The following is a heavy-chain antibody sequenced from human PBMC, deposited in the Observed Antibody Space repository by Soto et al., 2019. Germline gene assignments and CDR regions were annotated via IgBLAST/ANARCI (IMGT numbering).Heavy chain of an antibody. CDR1: GFTFSSYG. D-gene: IGHD5-12*01. CDR3: ASPLVEMATIAGYFDY. Sequence: GGSLRLSCAASGFTFSSYGMHWVRQAPGKGLEWVAVISYDGSNKYYADSVKGRFTISRDNSKNTLYLQMNSLRAEDTAVYYCASPLVEMATIAGYFDYWGQGTLVTVSS. J-gene: IGHJ4*02. V-gene: IGHV3-30*03. CDR2: ISYDGSNK.